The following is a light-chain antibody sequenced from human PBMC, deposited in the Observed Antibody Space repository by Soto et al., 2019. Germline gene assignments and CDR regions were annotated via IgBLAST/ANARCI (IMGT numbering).Light chain of an antibody. CDR3: SAFTGTTYV. J-gene: IGLJ1*01. CDR1: SSDVGGNKY. Sequence: QSALTHPASVSGSPGQSITISCTGTSSDVGGNKYVSWYQHYPGKAPKLMICDVSNRPSGVSNRFSGSKSGNTASLTISGLQAEDEADYYCSAFTGTTYVFGTGTKVTVL. CDR2: DVS. V-gene: IGLV2-14*03.